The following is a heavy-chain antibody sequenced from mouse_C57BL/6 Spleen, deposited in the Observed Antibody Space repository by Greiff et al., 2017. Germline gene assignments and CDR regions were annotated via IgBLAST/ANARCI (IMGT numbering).Heavy chain of an antibody. V-gene: IGHV5-4*01. CDR3: AREILIYYYGSGYFDV. D-gene: IGHD1-1*01. CDR2: ISDGGSYT. CDR1: GFTFSSYA. Sequence: EVKLVESGGGLVKPGGSLKLSCAASGFTFSSYAMSWVRQTPEKRLEWVATISDGGSYTYYPDNVKGRFTISRDNAKNNLYLQMSHLKSEDTAMYYCAREILIYYYGSGYFDVWGTGTTVTVSS. J-gene: IGHJ1*03.